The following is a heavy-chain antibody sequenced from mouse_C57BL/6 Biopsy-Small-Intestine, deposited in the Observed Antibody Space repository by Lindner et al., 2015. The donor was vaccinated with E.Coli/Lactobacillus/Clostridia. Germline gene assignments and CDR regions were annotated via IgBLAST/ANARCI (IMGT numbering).Heavy chain of an antibody. V-gene: IGHV5-17*01. CDR2: ISSGSYTI. CDR3: ARFYYGDPFDV. D-gene: IGHD2-13*01. J-gene: IGHJ1*01. CDR1: GFTFSDYG. Sequence: VQLQESGGGLVKPGGSRKLSCAASGFTFSDYGMHWVRQAPGKGLEWVAYISSGSYTIYYADTVKGRFTISRDNAKNTLFLQMTSLRSEDTAIYYCARFYYGDPFDVWGAGTTVTVSS.